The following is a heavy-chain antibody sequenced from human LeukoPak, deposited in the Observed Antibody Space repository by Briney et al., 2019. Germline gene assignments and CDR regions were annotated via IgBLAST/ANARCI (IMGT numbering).Heavy chain of an antibody. J-gene: IGHJ5*02. CDR1: GFTFSTFA. CDR3: AKIPGYSSSWYNWFDP. D-gene: IGHD6-13*01. CDR2: IFPSGGEI. V-gene: IGHV3-23*01. Sequence: GGSLRLSCEASGFTFSTFAMIWVRQPPGKGLEWVSSIFPSGGEIHYADSVKGRFTISRDNSKNTLYLQMNSLRAEDTAVYYCAKIPGYSSSWYNWFDPWGQGTLVTVSS.